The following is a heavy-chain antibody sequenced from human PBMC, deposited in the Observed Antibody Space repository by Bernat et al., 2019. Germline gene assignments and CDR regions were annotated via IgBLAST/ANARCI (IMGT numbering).Heavy chain of an antibody. Sequence: EVQLLESGGGLVQPGGSLRLSCAASGFTFSSYAMSWVRPAPGKGLEWVSAIRGSGCSTYYADSVKGRFTISRGKSKNTLYLQMNSLRAEDTAVYYCAKGQAMIVAYYFDYWGQGTLVTVSS. J-gene: IGHJ4*02. D-gene: IGHD3-22*01. CDR2: IRGSGCST. CDR3: AKGQAMIVAYYFDY. V-gene: IGHV3-23*01. CDR1: GFTFSSYA.